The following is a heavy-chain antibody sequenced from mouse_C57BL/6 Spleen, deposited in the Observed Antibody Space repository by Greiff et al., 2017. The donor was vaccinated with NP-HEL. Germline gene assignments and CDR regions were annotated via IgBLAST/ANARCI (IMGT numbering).Heavy chain of an antibody. D-gene: IGHD4-1*01. V-gene: IGHV2-2*01. Sequence: VQLQQSGPGLVQPSQSLSITCTVSGFSLTSYGVHWVRQSPGKGLEWLGVIWSGGSTDYNAAFISRLSISKDNSKSQVFFKMNSLQADDTAIYYCAQDLTGTGFAYWGQGTLVTVSA. CDR1: GFSLTSYG. CDR3: AQDLTGTGFAY. CDR2: IWSGGST. J-gene: IGHJ3*01.